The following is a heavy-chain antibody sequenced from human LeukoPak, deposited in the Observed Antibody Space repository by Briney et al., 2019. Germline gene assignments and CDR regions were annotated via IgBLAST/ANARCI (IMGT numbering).Heavy chain of an antibody. CDR2: INSEGSIT. J-gene: IGHJ4*02. D-gene: IGHD4-23*01. V-gene: IGHV3-74*01. CDR1: GFTSSRYW. Sequence: PGGSLRLSCAASGFTSSRYWMHWVRQAPGKGLVWVSRINSEGSITSYADSVKGRFTISRDNAKNTLYLQMNSLGAEDTAVYYCARDGGGEGTLDYWGQGTLVTVSS. CDR3: ARDGGGEGTLDY.